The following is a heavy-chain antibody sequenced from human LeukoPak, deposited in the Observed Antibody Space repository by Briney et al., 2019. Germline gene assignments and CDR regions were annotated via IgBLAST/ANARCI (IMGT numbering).Heavy chain of an antibody. Sequence: SETLSLTCTVSGGSISSSSYYWGWIRQPAGKGLEWIGRIYTSGSTNYNPSLKSRVTMSVDTSKNQFSLKLSSVTAADTAVYYCARDSVYYDSSGYYSNYYYYMDVWGKGTTVTVSS. CDR2: IYTSGST. V-gene: IGHV4-61*02. CDR1: GGSISSSSYY. J-gene: IGHJ6*03. D-gene: IGHD3-22*01. CDR3: ARDSVYYDSSGYYSNYYYYMDV.